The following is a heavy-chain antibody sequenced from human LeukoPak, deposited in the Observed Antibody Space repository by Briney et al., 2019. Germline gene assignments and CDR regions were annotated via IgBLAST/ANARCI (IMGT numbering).Heavy chain of an antibody. Sequence: GGSLRLSCAASGFTFSSYGMHWVRQAPGKGLEWVAFIRYDGSNKYYADSVKGRFTICRDNSKNTLYLQMNSLRAEDTAVYYCAKMLLTPTAYFDYWGQGTLVTVSS. J-gene: IGHJ4*02. D-gene: IGHD1-1*01. CDR2: IRYDGSNK. V-gene: IGHV3-30*02. CDR3: AKMLLTPTAYFDY. CDR1: GFTFSSYG.